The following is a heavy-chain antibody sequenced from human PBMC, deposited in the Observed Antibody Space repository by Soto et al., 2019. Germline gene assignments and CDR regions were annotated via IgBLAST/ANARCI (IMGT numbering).Heavy chain of an antibody. J-gene: IGHJ4*02. CDR2: ISAYNGNT. D-gene: IGHD4-17*01. CDR1: GYTFSGYA. V-gene: IGHV1-18*01. CDR3: ARPFGDYGDYAWSLRY. Sequence: QVQLVQSGAEVKKPGASVKVSCKASGYTFSGYAMGWVRQAPGQGLEWMGWISAYNGNTDYAQKFQGRVTMTTDTSTSTAYMELRSRTSDDTAVDYCARPFGDYGDYAWSLRYWGQGTLVTVSS.